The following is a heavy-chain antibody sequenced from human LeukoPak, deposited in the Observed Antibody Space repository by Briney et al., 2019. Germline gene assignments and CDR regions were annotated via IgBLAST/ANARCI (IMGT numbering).Heavy chain of an antibody. Sequence: ASVKVSCKVSGYTLTELSMHWVRQAPGKGLEWMGGFDPEDGETIYAQKFQGRVTITADKSTSTAYMELSSLRSEDTAVYYCARNLAGEYYFDYWGQGTLVTVSS. J-gene: IGHJ4*02. CDR2: FDPEDGET. V-gene: IGHV1-24*01. CDR1: GYTLTELS. CDR3: ARNLAGEYYFDY. D-gene: IGHD1-1*01.